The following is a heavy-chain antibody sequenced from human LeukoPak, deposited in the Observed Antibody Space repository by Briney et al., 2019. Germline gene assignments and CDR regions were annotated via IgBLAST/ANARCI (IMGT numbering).Heavy chain of an antibody. J-gene: IGHJ4*02. D-gene: IGHD6-19*01. Sequence: GASVKVSCKASGCTFTGYYMHWVRQAPGQGLEWIGWINPNSGGTNYVQKFQGRVTMTRDTSISTAYMELSRLRSDDTAVYYCARDGSSGWLVDYWGQGTLVTVSS. CDR1: GCTFTGYY. CDR2: INPNSGGT. V-gene: IGHV1-2*02. CDR3: ARDGSSGWLVDY.